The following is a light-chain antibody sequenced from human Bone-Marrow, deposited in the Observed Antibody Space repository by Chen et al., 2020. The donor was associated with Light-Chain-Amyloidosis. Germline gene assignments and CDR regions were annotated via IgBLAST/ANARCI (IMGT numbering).Light chain of an antibody. Sequence: SYELTQPPSVSVSPGQTARITCPGDALPNQYAYWYQQKPEQAPVLDIYEDSERPSWIPERCSCSTSETTVTLTISGVQAKDDADYYCQSVDSSGIYVFENGTKVTVL. CDR1: ALPNQY. CDR3: QSVDSSGIYV. J-gene: IGLJ1*01. V-gene: IGLV3-25*03. CDR2: EDS.